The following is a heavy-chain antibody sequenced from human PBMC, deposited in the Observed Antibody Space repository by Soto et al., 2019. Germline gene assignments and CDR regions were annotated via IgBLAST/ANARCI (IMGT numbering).Heavy chain of an antibody. CDR2: TYYRSKWYN. V-gene: IGHV6-1*01. D-gene: IGHD3-10*01. Sequence: KQSQTLSLPCAISGDRVSSNSAAWNWIRQSPSRGLEWLGRTYYRSKWYNDYAVSVKSRITINPDTSKNQFSLQLNSVTPEDTAVYYCARGNPLWFGELSPYNNWFDPWGQGTLVTVSS. CDR3: ARGNPLWFGELSPYNNWFDP. CDR1: GDRVSSNSAA. J-gene: IGHJ5*02.